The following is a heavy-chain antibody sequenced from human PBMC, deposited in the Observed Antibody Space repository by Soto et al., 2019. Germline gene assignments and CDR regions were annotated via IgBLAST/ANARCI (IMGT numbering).Heavy chain of an antibody. CDR1: GGSISSYY. D-gene: IGHD6-25*01. V-gene: IGHV4-59*01. J-gene: IGHJ3*02. Sequence: SETLSLTCTVSGGSISSYYWSWIRQPPGKGLEWIGYIYYSGSTNYNPSLKSRVTISVDTSKNQFSLKLSSVTAADTAVYYCARDEYSSGSSAFDIWGQGTMVTVSS. CDR2: IYYSGST. CDR3: ARDEYSSGSSAFDI.